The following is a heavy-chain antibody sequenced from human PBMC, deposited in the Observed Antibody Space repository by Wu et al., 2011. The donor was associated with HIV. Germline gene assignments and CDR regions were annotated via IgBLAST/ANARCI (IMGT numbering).Heavy chain of an antibody. CDR3: AREGIVRGAINPGSFDI. D-gene: IGHD3-10*01. V-gene: IGHV1-69*06. CDR1: GGTFSSYA. J-gene: IGHJ3*02. CDR2: IIPIFGTP. Sequence: QVQLVQSGAEVKKPGSSVKVSCKASGGTFSSYAISWVRQAPGQGLEWMGRIIPIFGTPNYAQKFQGRVTITADKSTSTAYMELSSLRSEDTAVYFCAREGIVRGAINPGSFDIWAKGQWSPSLQ.